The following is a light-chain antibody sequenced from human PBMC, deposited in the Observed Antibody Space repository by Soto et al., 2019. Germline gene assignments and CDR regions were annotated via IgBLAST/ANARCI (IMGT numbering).Light chain of an antibody. J-gene: IGKJ2*01. V-gene: IGKV3-11*01. CDR2: DTS. Sequence: EIVLTQSPATLSLSPGERATHSCRASQSVSRYLAWYQQKPGQAPRLLIYDTSNRASGIPARFSGSGSGTDFTLTISSLEPEDFAVYYCQQRSNWPPEYTFGQGTSLEIK. CDR3: QQRSNWPPEYT. CDR1: QSVSRY.